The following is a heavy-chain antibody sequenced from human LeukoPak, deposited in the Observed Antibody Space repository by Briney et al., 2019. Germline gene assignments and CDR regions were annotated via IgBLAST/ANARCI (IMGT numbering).Heavy chain of an antibody. CDR2: ISSSSSYI. CDR1: GLTFSSYS. Sequence: GGSLRLSCAASGLTFSSYSMNWVRQAPGKGLEWVSSISSSSSYIYYADSVKGRFTISRDNAKNSLYLQMNSLRAEDTAVYYCARFRVEYSSSNWFDPWGQGTLVTVSS. CDR3: ARFRVEYSSSNWFDP. J-gene: IGHJ5*02. V-gene: IGHV3-21*01. D-gene: IGHD6-6*01.